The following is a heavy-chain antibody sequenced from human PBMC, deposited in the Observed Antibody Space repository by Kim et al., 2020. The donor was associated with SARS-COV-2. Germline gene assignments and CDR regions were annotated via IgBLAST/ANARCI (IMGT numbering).Heavy chain of an antibody. D-gene: IGHD6-25*01. Sequence: GGSLRLSCAASGFTFSGSAMHWVRQASGKGLEWVGRIRSKANSYATAYAASVKGRFTISRDDSKNTAYLQMNSLKTEDTAMYYCTRHENSTGLGVSEAGFWGKKTLVTVSS. CDR3: TRHENSTGLGVSEAGF. CDR1: GFTFSGSA. CDR2: IRSKANSYAT. J-gene: IGHJ1*01. V-gene: IGHV3-73*01.